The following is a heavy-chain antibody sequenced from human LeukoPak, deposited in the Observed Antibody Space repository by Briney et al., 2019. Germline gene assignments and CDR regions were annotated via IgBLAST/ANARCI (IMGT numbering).Heavy chain of an antibody. V-gene: IGHV1-2*02. Sequence: ASVKVSRKASGYTFTGHYMHWVRQAPGQGLEWMGWINPNSGGTNYAQKFQGRVTMTRDTSISTAYMELSRLRSDDTAVYYCARAQRMVRGVISPPDYWGQGTLVTVSS. D-gene: IGHD3-10*01. J-gene: IGHJ4*02. CDR1: GYTFTGHY. CDR3: ARAQRMVRGVISPPDY. CDR2: INPNSGGT.